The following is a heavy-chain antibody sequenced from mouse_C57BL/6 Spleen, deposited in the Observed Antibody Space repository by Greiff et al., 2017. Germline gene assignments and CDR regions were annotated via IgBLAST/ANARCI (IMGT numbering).Heavy chain of an antibody. D-gene: IGHD1-1*01. CDR1: GFTFSDYG. V-gene: IGHV5-17*01. Sequence: EVMLVESGGGLVKPGGSLKLSCAASGFTFSDYGMHWVRQAPEKGLEWVAYISSGSSTIYYADTVKGRFTISRDNAKNTLFLQMTSLRSEDTAMYYCARPYYYGSFYAMDYWGQGTSVTVSS. CDR2: ISSGSSTI. J-gene: IGHJ4*01. CDR3: ARPYYYGSFYAMDY.